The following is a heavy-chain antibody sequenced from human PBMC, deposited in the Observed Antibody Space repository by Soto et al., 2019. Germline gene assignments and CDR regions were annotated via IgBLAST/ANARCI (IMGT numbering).Heavy chain of an antibody. CDR1: GGTFSTYA. Sequence: QIQLVQSGGEVKKPGSSVKVSCKASGGTFSTYAISWVRQAPGQGLEWMGGIIPMSGRTTYAQKFQDRVTITADKSTTTAYMELSSLSSEDTAVYYCALGSDYLFDPWGRGTLVTVSS. V-gene: IGHV1-69*06. J-gene: IGHJ5*02. CDR3: ALGSDYLFDP. CDR2: IIPMSGRT. D-gene: IGHD4-17*01.